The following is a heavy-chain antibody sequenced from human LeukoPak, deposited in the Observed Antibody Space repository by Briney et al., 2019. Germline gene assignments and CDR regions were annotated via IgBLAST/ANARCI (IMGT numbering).Heavy chain of an antibody. CDR1: GYTFTSYG. V-gene: IGHV1-18*01. Sequence: ASVKVSCKASGYTFTSYGINWVRQAPGQGLEWMGWISPYTGNTDYAQKLQGRVTLTTDTSTSTGYMELRSLRSDDTAVYYCAGGDAATYYFDYWGQGTLVTVSS. CDR3: AGGDAATYYFDY. CDR2: ISPYTGNT. D-gene: IGHD1-1*01. J-gene: IGHJ4*02.